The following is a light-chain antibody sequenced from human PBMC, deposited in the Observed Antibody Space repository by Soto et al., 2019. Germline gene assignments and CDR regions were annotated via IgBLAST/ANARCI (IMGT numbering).Light chain of an antibody. V-gene: IGKV1-39*01. Sequence: DIQMTQSPSSLSASVGDRVTITCRASQSISSYLNWYHQKPGKAPKLLIYTASTLQSGVPSRFSGSGSETDFTLTISSLQPEDFATYYCQQSYSSPMYTFGQGTKLEIK. CDR2: TAS. CDR3: QQSYSSPMYT. J-gene: IGKJ2*01. CDR1: QSISSY.